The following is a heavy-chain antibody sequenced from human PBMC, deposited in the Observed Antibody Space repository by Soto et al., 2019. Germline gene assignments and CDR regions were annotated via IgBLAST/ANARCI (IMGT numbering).Heavy chain of an antibody. J-gene: IGHJ4*02. CDR3: TRDIGGKGAY. Sequence: EVQLVESGGGLVQPGGSLRLSCAASGFTFSMYWMHWVRQVPGKGPEWVSRINDDGISTNYADSVKGRFTISRDNARNTLYLEMNSLRAEDTALYYCTRDIGGKGAYWGPGTLVTVSS. D-gene: IGHD3-10*01. CDR1: GFTFSMYW. CDR2: INDDGIST. V-gene: IGHV3-74*01.